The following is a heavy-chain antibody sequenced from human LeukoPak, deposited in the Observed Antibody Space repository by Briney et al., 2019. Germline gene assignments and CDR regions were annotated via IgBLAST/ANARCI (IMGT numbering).Heavy chain of an antibody. CDR2: IIPILGIA. CDR1: GGTFSSYA. V-gene: IGHV1-69*04. CDR3: AILTAAINYFDS. Sequence: SVKVSCKASGGTFSSYAISWVRQAPGQGLEWMGRIIPILGIANYAQKFQGRVTITADKSTSTAYMDLSSLRSEDTAVYYCAILTAAINYFDSWGQGTLVTVSS. J-gene: IGHJ4*02. D-gene: IGHD6-25*01.